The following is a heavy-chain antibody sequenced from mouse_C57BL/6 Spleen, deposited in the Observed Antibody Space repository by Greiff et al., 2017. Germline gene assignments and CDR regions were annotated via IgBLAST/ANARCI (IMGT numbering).Heavy chain of an antibody. CDR2: IYPGSGST. CDR3: ARAPHYYGSSSYYFDY. D-gene: IGHD1-1*01. CDR1: GYTFTSYW. V-gene: IGHV1-55*01. J-gene: IGHJ2*01. Sequence: QVQLKQPGAELVKPGASVKMSCKASGYTFTSYWITWVKQRPGQGLEWIGDIYPGSGSTNYNEKFKSKATLTVDTSSSTAYMQLSSLTSEDSAVYYCARAPHYYGSSSYYFDYWGQGTTLTVSS.